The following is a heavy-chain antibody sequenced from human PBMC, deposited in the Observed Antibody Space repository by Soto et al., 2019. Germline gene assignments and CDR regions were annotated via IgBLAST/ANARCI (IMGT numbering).Heavy chain of an antibody. D-gene: IGHD2-8*01. CDR1: RRSSTSYH. Sequence: PSESLSRTCIVSRRSSTSYHCSWSRDFPGKGLEWIAYTSYSGNTNYNPSLQSRVTISIDTSKNQLSLKFPSMTEADTAVHYCARDMHAGFTHYFHPWGQRTLVIVSS. V-gene: IGHV4-59*01. CDR2: TSYSGNT. CDR3: ARDMHAGFTHYFHP. J-gene: IGHJ1*01.